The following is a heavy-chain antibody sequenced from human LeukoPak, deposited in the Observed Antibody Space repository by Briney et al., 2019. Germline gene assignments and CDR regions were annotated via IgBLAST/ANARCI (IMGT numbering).Heavy chain of an antibody. CDR2: ISSSSYI. J-gene: IGHJ4*02. D-gene: IGHD3-10*01. CDR3: ALGESTRPFDY. V-gene: IGHV3-21*01. Sequence: GGSLRLSCAASGFTFSSYSMNWVRQAPGKGPEWVSFISSSSYIYYADSVKGRFTISRDNAKNSLYLQMNSLRAEDTAVYYCALGESTRPFDYWGQGTLVTVSS. CDR1: GFTFSSYS.